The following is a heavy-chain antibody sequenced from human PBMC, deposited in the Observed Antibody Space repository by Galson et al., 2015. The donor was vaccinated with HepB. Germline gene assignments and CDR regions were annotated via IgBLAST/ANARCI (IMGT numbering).Heavy chain of an antibody. CDR2: TYYRSKWFY. CDR1: GDSVSSNRAA. Sequence: CAISGDSVSSNRAAWNWIRQSPSRGLEWLGRTYYRSKWFYGYAVSVKSRITINPDTSKNQYSLHLNSVTPEDTAVYYCARSAGDLDYWGQGTLVTVSS. V-gene: IGHV6-1*01. D-gene: IGHD7-27*01. J-gene: IGHJ4*02. CDR3: ARSAGDLDY.